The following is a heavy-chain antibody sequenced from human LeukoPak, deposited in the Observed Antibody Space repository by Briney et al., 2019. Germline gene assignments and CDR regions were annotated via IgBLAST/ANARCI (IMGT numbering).Heavy chain of an antibody. Sequence: GGSLRLSCAASGFTFSNYWMHWVRQAPGKGLVWVSRISSDESITSYADSVKGRFTISRDNSKNTLYLQMNSLRAEDTAVYYCTRDRYSSSDYWGQGTLVTVSS. CDR2: ISSDESIT. V-gene: IGHV3-74*01. CDR1: GFTFSNYW. CDR3: TRDRYSSSDY. J-gene: IGHJ4*02. D-gene: IGHD6-6*01.